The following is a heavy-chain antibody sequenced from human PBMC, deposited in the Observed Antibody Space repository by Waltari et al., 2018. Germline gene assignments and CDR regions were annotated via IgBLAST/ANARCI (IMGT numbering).Heavy chain of an antibody. J-gene: IGHJ6*02. Sequence: EVQLLESGGGLVQPGGSLRPSCAASGFTFSSYAMSWVRQAPGKGLEWVSAISGRGGTTYYADSVKGRFTISRDNSKNTLYLQMKSLRAEDTAVYYCAKAPGYRVAGNGLDVWGQGTTVTVSS. D-gene: IGHD6-13*01. CDR2: ISGRGGTT. V-gene: IGHV3-23*01. CDR1: GFTFSSYA. CDR3: AKAPGYRVAGNGLDV.